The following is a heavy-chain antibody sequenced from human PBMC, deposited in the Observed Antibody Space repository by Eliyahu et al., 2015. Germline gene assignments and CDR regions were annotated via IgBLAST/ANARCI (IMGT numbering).Heavy chain of an antibody. D-gene: IGHD3-10*01. J-gene: IGHJ6*02. CDR3: ARDLRYYYGSGSYPYYYYGMDV. CDR1: GYSXSSXYX. V-gene: IGHV4-38-2*02. Sequence: QVQLQESGPGLVKPSETLSLTCAVSGYSXSSXYXWXWXRQPPGKGLXWIGSIYHSGSTYYNPSLKSRVTISVDTSRNQFSLKLSSVTAADTAVYYCARDLRYYYGSGSYPYYYYGMDVWGQGTTVTVSS. CDR2: IYHSGST.